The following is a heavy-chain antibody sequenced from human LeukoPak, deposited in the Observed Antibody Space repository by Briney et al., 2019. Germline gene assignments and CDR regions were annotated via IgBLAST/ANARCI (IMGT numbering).Heavy chain of an antibody. CDR2: ISSSSSYI. Sequence: GGSLRLSCAASGFTFSSYSMNCVRQAPGKGLEWVSSISSSSSYIYYADSVKGRFTISRDNAKNSLYLQMNSLRAEDTAVYYCARDHMGPPDPWYFDLWGRGTLVTVSS. J-gene: IGHJ2*01. V-gene: IGHV3-21*01. CDR1: GFTFSSYS. CDR3: ARDHMGPPDPWYFDL.